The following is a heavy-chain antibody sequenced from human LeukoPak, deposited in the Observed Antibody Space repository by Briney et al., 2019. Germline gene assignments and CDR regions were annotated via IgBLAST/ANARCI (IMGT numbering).Heavy chain of an antibody. CDR2: INHSGST. J-gene: IGHJ4*02. V-gene: IGHV4-34*01. CDR1: GGSFSGYY. Sequence: SETLSLTCAVYGGSFSGYYWSWIRQPPGKGLEWIGEINHSGSTNYNPSLKSRVTISVDASKNQFSLKLSSVTAADTAVYYCARGSHLVPDYWGQGTLVTVSS. D-gene: IGHD3-10*01. CDR3: ARGSHLVPDY.